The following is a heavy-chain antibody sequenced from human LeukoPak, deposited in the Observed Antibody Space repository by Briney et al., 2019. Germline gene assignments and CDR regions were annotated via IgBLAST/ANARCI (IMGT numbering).Heavy chain of an antibody. D-gene: IGHD5-24*01. J-gene: IGHJ4*02. V-gene: IGHV5-51*01. CDR2: IYPGDSDT. CDR1: GFRFANSW. CDR3: ARSYERDGIDY. Sequence: GESLKISCKGSGFRFANSWIGWVRQVSGKGLEWMGIIYPGDSDTRYSPSFQGQVTISADKSISTAYLQWSSLKASDTAMYYCARSYERDGIDYWGQGTLVTVSS.